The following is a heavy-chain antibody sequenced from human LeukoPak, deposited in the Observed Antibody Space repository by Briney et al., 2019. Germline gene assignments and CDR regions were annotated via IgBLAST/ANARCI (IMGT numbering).Heavy chain of an antibody. CDR2: IYSGGST. D-gene: IGHD4-17*01. CDR1: GFTFSSYA. CDR3: AKDPNGDYIGTFDI. J-gene: IGHJ3*02. Sequence: GGSLRLSYAASGFTFSSYAMSWVRQAPGKGLEWVSVIYSGGSTYYADSVKGRFTISRDNSKNTLCLQTNSLRAEDTAVYYCAKDPNGDYIGTFDIWGQGTMVTVSS. V-gene: IGHV3-23*03.